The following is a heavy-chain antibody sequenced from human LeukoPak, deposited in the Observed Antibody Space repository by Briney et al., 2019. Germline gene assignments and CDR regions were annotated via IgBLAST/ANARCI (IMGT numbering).Heavy chain of an antibody. V-gene: IGHV1-69*13. CDR3: GYSYGYDYYYMDV. CDR1: GGTFSSYA. D-gene: IGHD5-18*01. CDR2: IIPIFGTA. Sequence: SVKVSCKASGGTFSSYAISWVRQAPGQWLEWMGGIIPIFGTANHAQKFQGRVTITADESTSTAYMELSSLRSEDTAVYFCGYSYGYDYYYMDVWGKGTTVTVSS. J-gene: IGHJ6*03.